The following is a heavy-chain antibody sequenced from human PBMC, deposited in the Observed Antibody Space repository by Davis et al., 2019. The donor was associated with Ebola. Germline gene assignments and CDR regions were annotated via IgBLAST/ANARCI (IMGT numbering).Heavy chain of an antibody. Sequence: GSLKISCKGSGYSFTSYWIGWVRQMPGKGLEWMGIIYPGDSDIRYRPSFEGQVTISVDRSSSTAYLQWSSLKASDSAMYYCARQEALYGSIDNWGQGTLVTVSS. D-gene: IGHD2/OR15-2a*01. CDR1: GYSFTSYW. CDR3: ARQEALYGSIDN. V-gene: IGHV5-51*01. CDR2: IYPGDSDI. J-gene: IGHJ4*02.